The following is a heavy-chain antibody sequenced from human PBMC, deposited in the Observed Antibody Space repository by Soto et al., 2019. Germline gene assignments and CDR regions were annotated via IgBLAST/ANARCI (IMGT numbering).Heavy chain of an antibody. V-gene: IGHV3-23*01. CDR2: ISGSGINT. D-gene: IGHD4-17*01. CDR3: AKHRAYGDYYFDY. Sequence: PGGSLRLSCAASGFNFTNYAMSWVRQAPGKGLEWVSTISGSGINTYYSNSVKGRCSISRDNSKNTLYLRMSSLRAGDTAVFYCAKHRAYGDYYFDYWGQGILVTVSS. J-gene: IGHJ4*02. CDR1: GFNFTNYA.